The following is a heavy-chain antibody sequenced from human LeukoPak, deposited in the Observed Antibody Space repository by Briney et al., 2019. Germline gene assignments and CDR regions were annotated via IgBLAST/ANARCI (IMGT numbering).Heavy chain of an antibody. CDR2: IIPIFGTA. CDR3: SRGYYYDSSGYYYHDY. Sequence: ASVKVSCKASGGTFSSYAISWVRQAPGQGLEWMGGIIPIFGTANYAQKFQGRVTITADESTSTAYMELSSLRSDDTAVYYCSRGYYYDSSGYYYHDYWGPGTLVTVSS. CDR1: GGTFSSYA. V-gene: IGHV1-69*13. J-gene: IGHJ4*02. D-gene: IGHD3-22*01.